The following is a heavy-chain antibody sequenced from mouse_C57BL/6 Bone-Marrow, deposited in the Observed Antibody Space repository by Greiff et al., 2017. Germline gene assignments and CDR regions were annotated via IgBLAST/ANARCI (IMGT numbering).Heavy chain of an antibody. CDR1: GYTFTSSG. CDR2: IYPSNGKT. CDR3: ARAGAY. V-gene: IGHV1-81*01. Sequence: VKLMEPGAELARPGASVKLSCKASGYTFTSSGISWVKQRTGQGLEWIGEIYPSNGKTYSNQKFKGKATLPADKSCSIAYMDLRSLTSEDSAVYFCARAGAYWGQGTLVTVSS. J-gene: IGHJ3*01.